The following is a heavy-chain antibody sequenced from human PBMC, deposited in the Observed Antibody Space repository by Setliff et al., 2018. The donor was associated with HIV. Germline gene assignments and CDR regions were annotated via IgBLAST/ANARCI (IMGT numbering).Heavy chain of an antibody. J-gene: IGHJ4*02. CDR2: ISNDNGNT. Sequence: ASVKVSCKASGYTFTSYGISWVRQAPGQGLEWMGWISNDNGNTKYAQKLQGRVTMTTDTSTSTAYMELRSLRSDDTAVYYCARLGKNDYGDYFDYWGQGTLVTVSS. CDR3: ARLGKNDYGDYFDY. CDR1: GYTFTSYG. V-gene: IGHV1-18*01. D-gene: IGHD4-17*01.